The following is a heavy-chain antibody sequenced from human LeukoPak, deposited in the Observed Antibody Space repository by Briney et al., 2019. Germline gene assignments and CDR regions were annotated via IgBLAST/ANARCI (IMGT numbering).Heavy chain of an antibody. D-gene: IGHD3-16*02. CDR2: IYYIGDT. Sequence: SETLSLTCTVSGASISTSRDYWGWIRQPPGKGLEWIGSIYYIGDTYYNPSLKSRVTMSLDMSKNQFSLKLSSVTAADTAVYYCARGLYDYVWGSYRFFNTYYFDYWGQGTLVTVSS. J-gene: IGHJ4*02. V-gene: IGHV4-39*07. CDR1: GASISTSRDY. CDR3: ARGLYDYVWGSYRFFNTYYFDY.